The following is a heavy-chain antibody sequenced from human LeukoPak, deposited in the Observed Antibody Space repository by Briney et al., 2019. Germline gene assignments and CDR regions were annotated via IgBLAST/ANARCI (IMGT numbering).Heavy chain of an antibody. V-gene: IGHV1-24*01. J-gene: IGHJ4*02. CDR3: ASYRVNYGFDY. CDR1: GYTLTELS. D-gene: IGHD1-7*01. Sequence: ASVKVSCKVSGYTLTELSMYWVRQAPGKGLEWMGGFDPEDGETIYGQEFQCRVTITEDTSTDTAYMELSSLRSDYTAVYSCASYRVNYGFDYWGQGTLVTVSS. CDR2: FDPEDGET.